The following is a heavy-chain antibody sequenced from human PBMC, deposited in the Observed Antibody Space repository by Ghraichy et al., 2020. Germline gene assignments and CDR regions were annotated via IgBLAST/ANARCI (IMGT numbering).Heavy chain of an antibody. V-gene: IGHV4-59*01. CDR3: AKYSGYDLGSGYYYAMDV. J-gene: IGHJ6*02. CDR2: IYYSGST. Sequence: SETLSLTCTVSGGSISSFYWSWIRQPPGKGLEWIGYIYYSGSTNYNPSLKSRVAISVDTSKNQFSLILKSVTAADTAVYYCAKYSGYDLGSGYYYAMDVWGQGTTVTVSS. D-gene: IGHD5-12*01. CDR1: GGSISSFY.